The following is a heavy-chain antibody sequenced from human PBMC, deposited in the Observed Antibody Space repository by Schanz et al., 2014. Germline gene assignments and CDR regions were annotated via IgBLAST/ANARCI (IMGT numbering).Heavy chain of an antibody. D-gene: IGHD3-10*01. CDR3: VRDILHRVYDSGSP. J-gene: IGHJ5*02. CDR2: INWSDGGST. Sequence: EVQLVESGGGVVRPGGSLRLSCAASGFTFENYALTWVRQVPGKGLEWVSRINWSDGGSTGYADSVRGRFTISRDNAKNSLFLHMNSLRAEDTAVYYCVRDILHRVYDSGSPWGQGPLVTVSS. CDR1: GFTFENYA. V-gene: IGHV3-20*04.